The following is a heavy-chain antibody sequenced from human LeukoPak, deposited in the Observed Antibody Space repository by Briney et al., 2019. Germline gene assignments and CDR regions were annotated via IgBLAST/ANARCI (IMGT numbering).Heavy chain of an antibody. V-gene: IGHV3-23*01. J-gene: IGHJ4*02. D-gene: IGHD6-13*01. CDR1: GFTFSSYA. CDR3: ARDSGGIAAAGTDY. Sequence: GGSLRLSCAASGFTFSSYAMSWVRQAPGKGLEWVSAISGSGGSTYYADSVKGRFTISRDNAKNSLYLQMNSLRAEDTAVYYCARDSGGIAAAGTDYWGQGTLVTVSS. CDR2: ISGSGGST.